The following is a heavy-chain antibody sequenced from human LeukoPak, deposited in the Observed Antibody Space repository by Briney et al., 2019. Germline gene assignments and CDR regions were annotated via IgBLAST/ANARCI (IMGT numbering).Heavy chain of an antibody. CDR2: IYTSGST. J-gene: IGHJ6*03. D-gene: IGHD5-18*01. V-gene: IGHV4-4*07. CDR3: ARRTRSFSYTYGDAYYYYYMDV. Sequence: PSETLSLTCTVSGGSISSYYWSWIRQPAGKGLEWIGRIYTSGSTNYNPSLKSRVTISVDPSKSQLSLKLRSVTAADTAVYYCARRTRSFSYTYGDAYYYYYMDVWGKGTTVIVS. CDR1: GGSISSYY.